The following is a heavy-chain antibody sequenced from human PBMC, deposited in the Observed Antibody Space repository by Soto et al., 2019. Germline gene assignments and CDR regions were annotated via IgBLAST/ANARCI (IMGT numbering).Heavy chain of an antibody. J-gene: IGHJ6*02. CDR1: GFILSSYA. D-gene: IGHD2-15*01. V-gene: IGHV3-23*01. CDR2: VSAGGDMN. Sequence: DVQLLESGGDLVQPGGSLRLSCTASGFILSSYAMSWVRQAPGKGLELVSSVSAGGDMNYNPDSMKGRFTISRDNSTEALFLQMNSLRSEDTALYYCARGVSGGSGSPASYYYSGLDVWGQGTTVSVS. CDR3: ARGVSGGSGSPASYYYSGLDV.